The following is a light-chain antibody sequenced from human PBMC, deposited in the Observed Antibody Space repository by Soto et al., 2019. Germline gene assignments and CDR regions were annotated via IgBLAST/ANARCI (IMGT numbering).Light chain of an antibody. CDR1: QSVNSN. J-gene: IGKJ1*01. CDR3: QQHHNWPPWT. V-gene: IGKV3-15*01. CDR2: GAS. Sequence: EIVMTQSPVTLSVSPGERATLSCRASQSVNSNLAWYQQKPGQAPRLLTYGASTRATGIPARFSGSGSGTEFTLTISSLQSEDFAVYYCQQHHNWPPWTFGQGTKVEIK.